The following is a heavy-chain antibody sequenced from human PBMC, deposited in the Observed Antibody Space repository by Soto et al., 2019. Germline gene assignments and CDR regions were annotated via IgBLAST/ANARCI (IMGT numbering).Heavy chain of an antibody. CDR2: INPNSGGT. D-gene: IGHD3-3*01. V-gene: IGHV1-2*02. CDR1: GYTFTGYY. CDR3: ARTVILTIFGEARDY. J-gene: IGHJ4*02. Sequence: GASVKVSCKASGYTFTGYYMHWVRQAPGQGLEWMGWINPNSGGTNYAQKFQGRVTMTRDTSISTAYMELSRLRSDDTAVYYCARTVILTIFGEARDYWGQGTLVTVSS.